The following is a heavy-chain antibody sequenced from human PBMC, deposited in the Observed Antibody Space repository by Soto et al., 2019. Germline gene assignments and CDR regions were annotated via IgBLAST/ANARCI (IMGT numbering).Heavy chain of an antibody. CDR2: ISVSGGTT. CDR1: GFTFSSYA. Sequence: PGGSLRLSCAASGFTFSSYAMSWVRQGHGKGLEWVSGISVSGGTTYYADSVKGRFTISRDNSKSTLYLQLNSLRAEDTAVYYCAKAWFSYYFYYMDLWGKGTPVTVSS. V-gene: IGHV3-23*01. D-gene: IGHD3-10*01. CDR3: AKAWFSYYFYYMDL. J-gene: IGHJ6*03.